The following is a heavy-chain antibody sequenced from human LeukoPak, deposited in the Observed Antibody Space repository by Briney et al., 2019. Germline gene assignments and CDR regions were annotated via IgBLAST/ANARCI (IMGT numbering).Heavy chain of an antibody. Sequence: PSETLSLTCAVYGGSFSGYYWSWIRQPPGKGLEWIGEINHSGSTDYNPSLKSRVTISVDTSKSQFSLKLSSVTAADTAVYYCARAYCSSTSCYTDAFDIWGQGTMVTVSS. J-gene: IGHJ3*02. D-gene: IGHD2-2*02. CDR1: GGSFSGYY. CDR2: INHSGST. V-gene: IGHV4-34*01. CDR3: ARAYCSSTSCYTDAFDI.